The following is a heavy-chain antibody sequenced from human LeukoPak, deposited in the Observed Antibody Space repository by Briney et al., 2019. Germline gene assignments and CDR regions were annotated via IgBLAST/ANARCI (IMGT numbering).Heavy chain of an antibody. CDR2: IYYSGST. CDR1: GGSISSYY. CDR3: ARVKYRNDAFDI. V-gene: IGHV4-59*01. J-gene: IGHJ3*02. Sequence: SETLSLTCTVSGGSISSYYWSWIRQPPGKGLEWIGYIYYSGSTNYNPSLKSRVTISVDTSKNQFSLKLGSVTAADTAVYYCARVKYRNDAFDIWGQGTMVTVSS. D-gene: IGHD2-2*02.